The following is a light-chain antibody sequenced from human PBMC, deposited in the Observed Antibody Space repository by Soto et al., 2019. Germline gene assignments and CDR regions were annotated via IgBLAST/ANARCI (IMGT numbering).Light chain of an antibody. CDR3: ASYTTTSTYV. CDR1: SSDVGDYEH. V-gene: IGLV2-18*02. CDR2: EVN. Sequence: QSALTQPPSVSGSPGQSVTISCTVTSSDVGDYEHVSWYQQAPGTAPKLMIYEVNNRPSGVSARFSGSRSGNTASLSISGLQAEDEADYFCASYTTTSTYVFGSGTKVTVL. J-gene: IGLJ1*01.